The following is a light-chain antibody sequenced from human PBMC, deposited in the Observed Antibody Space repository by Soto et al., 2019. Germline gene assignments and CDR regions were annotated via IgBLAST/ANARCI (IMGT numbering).Light chain of an antibody. Sequence: EIVMTQSPATLSVSPGERATLSCRASRGIGSTLAWYQQKPGQAPRLLIYDASTRATGIPVRFSGSGSGTEFTLTINSLQSEDFTVYYCQQYNNWPFAFGPGTKVDIK. CDR1: RGIGST. CDR2: DAS. J-gene: IGKJ3*01. V-gene: IGKV3-15*01. CDR3: QQYNNWPFA.